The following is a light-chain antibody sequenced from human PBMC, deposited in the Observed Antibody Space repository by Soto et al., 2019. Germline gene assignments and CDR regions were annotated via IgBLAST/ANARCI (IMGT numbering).Light chain of an antibody. J-gene: IGLJ1*01. CDR3: CSYAGSYTSYV. V-gene: IGLV2-11*01. CDR2: SVT. CDR1: INDVGGYNS. Sequence: QSALTQPRSVSGSPGQSVTISCSGTINDVGGYNSVSWFQHHPGSAPKLMVHSVTQRPSGVPDRFSDSKSGNTASLTISGLQAEDEADYYCCSYAGSYTSYVFGTGTKLTVL.